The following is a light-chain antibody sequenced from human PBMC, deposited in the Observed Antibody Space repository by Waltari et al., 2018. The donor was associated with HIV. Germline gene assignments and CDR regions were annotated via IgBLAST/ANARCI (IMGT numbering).Light chain of an antibody. Sequence: EIVLTQSPGTLSLSPGQRATLSCRASQTLRSTYLAWYQHKSGQAPRLLSFGATSRATGIPDRFRGSGSGTDFTLTISRLEPEDFAVYYCHQYDRSPSTFGQGTRLEI. J-gene: IGKJ5*01. CDR1: QTLRSTY. CDR3: HQYDRSPST. V-gene: IGKV3-20*01. CDR2: GAT.